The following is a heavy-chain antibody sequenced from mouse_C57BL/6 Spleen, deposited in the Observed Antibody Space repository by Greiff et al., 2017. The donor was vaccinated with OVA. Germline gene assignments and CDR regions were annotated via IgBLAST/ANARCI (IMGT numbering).Heavy chain of an antibody. V-gene: IGHV1-50*01. CDR3: ARKGRDSSGYFYAMDY. Sequence: VQLQQPGAELVKPGASVKLSCKASGYTFTSYWMQWVKQRPGQGLEWIGEIDPSDSYTNYNQKFKGKATLTVDTSSSTAYMQLSSLTSEDSAVYYCARKGRDSSGYFYAMDYWGQGTSVTVSS. CDR2: IDPSDSYT. CDR1: GYTFTSYW. D-gene: IGHD3-2*02. J-gene: IGHJ4*01.